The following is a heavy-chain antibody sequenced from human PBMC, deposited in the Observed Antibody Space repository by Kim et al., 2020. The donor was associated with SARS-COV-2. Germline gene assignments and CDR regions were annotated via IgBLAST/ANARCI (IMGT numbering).Heavy chain of an antibody. CDR2: IYYSGST. D-gene: IGHD3-3*01. CDR1: GGSISSSSYY. J-gene: IGHJ4*02. V-gene: IGHV4-39*01. Sequence: SETLSLTCTVSGGSISSSSYYWGWIRQPPGKGLEWIGSIYYSGSTYYNPSLKSRVTISVDTSKNQFSLKLSSVTAADTAVYYCASGKGVADYWGQGTLVTVSS. CDR3: ASGKGVADY.